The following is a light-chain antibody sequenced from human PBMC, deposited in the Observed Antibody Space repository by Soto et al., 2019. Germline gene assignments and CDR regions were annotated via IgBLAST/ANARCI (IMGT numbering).Light chain of an antibody. J-gene: IGLJ2*01. CDR1: SSDAGGYNY. Sequence: QSALPQPPSASGSLGQSVTISCTGTSSDAGGYNYVSWHQQHPGKAPKVMIYEVTKRPPGVPDRFSGSKSGNTASLTVSGLQAEDEADYYCSSFAGGGNPVLLGGGTKLTVL. CDR3: SSFAGGGNPVL. V-gene: IGLV2-8*01. CDR2: EVT.